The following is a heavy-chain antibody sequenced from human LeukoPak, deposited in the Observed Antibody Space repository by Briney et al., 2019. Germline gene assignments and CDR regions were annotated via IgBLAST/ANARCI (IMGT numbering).Heavy chain of an antibody. CDR2: ISSSSSYI. J-gene: IGHJ6*02. V-gene: IGHV3-21*01. Sequence: GGCLRLSCAASGFTFSSYSMNWVRQAPGKGLEWVSSISSSSSYIYYADSVKDRFTISRDNAKNSLYLQVNSLRAEDMAVYYCARDATYYYYVMDVWGQGTTVTVSS. CDR1: GFTFSSYS. CDR3: ARDATYYYYVMDV.